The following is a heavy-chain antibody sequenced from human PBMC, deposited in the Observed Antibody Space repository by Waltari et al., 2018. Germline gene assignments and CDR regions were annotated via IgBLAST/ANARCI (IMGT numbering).Heavy chain of an antibody. J-gene: IGHJ4*02. CDR1: GFTLVVYA. CDR2: INGNSGDV. CDR3: ANRDNIGWFYLDF. V-gene: IGHV3-9*01. D-gene: IGHD2-15*01. Sequence: DVQLVESGGGLAQPGRSMSLPCVAAGFTLVVYAMHWVRQEPGKGLEWVSGINGNSGDVHYADSVKCRFTISRDNAKNSLYLEMNGLRVEDTALYYCANRDNIGWFYLDFWGQGALVTVSS.